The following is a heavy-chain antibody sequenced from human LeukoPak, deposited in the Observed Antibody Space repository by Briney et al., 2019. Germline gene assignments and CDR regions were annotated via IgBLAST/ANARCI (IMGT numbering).Heavy chain of an antibody. CDR3: ASNLDFWSGLIQWAFDF. V-gene: IGHV3-21*01. CDR1: GFTFSSYS. Sequence: GGSLRLSCAASGFTFSSYSMNWVRQAPGKGLEWVSSISSSSSYIYYADSVKGRFTISRDNAKNSLYLQMNSLRAEDTAVYYCASNLDFWSGLIQWAFDFWGQGTVVTVSS. CDR2: ISSSSSYI. J-gene: IGHJ3*01. D-gene: IGHD3-3*01.